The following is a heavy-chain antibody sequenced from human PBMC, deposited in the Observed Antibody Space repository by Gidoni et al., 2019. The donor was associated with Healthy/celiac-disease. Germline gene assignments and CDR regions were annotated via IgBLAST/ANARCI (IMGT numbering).Heavy chain of an antibody. CDR3: ARGVGEVGAIPHQFDY. D-gene: IGHD1-26*01. CDR2: ISSSSSYI. Sequence: EVQLVESGGGLVKPGGSLRLSCAASGFNFSSYSMNWVRQAPGKGLEWGSSISSSSSYIYYADSVKGRCTISRDNAKNSLYLQMNSLRAEDTAVYYCARGVGEVGAIPHQFDYWGQGTLVTVSS. J-gene: IGHJ4*02. V-gene: IGHV3-21*01. CDR1: GFNFSSYS.